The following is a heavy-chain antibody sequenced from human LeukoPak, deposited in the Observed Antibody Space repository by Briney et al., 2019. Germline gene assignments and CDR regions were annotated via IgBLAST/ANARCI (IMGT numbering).Heavy chain of an antibody. CDR1: GFTFSSYA. J-gene: IGHJ4*02. CDR3: ARDQWELPDY. V-gene: IGHV3-30*01. D-gene: IGHD1-26*01. CDR2: ISYDGSNK. Sequence: PGRSLRLSCAASGFTFSSYAMHWVRQAPGKGLEWVAVISYDGSNKYYADSVKGRFTTSRDNSKNTLYLQMNSLRAEDTAVYYCARDQWELPDYWGQGTLVTVSS.